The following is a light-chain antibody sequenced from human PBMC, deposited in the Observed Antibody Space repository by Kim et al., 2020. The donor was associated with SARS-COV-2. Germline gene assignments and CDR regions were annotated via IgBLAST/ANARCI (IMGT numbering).Light chain of an antibody. V-gene: IGLV3-1*01. J-gene: IGLJ1*01. CDR1: KLGNKY. Sequence: SVSPGQTAGIACSGDKLGNKYASWYQQKPGQSPVLVIYQDNKRPSGIPERFSGSNSGNTATLTITGTQATDEADYYCQAWDSNSGVFGTGTKVTVL. CDR3: QAWDSNSGV. CDR2: QDN.